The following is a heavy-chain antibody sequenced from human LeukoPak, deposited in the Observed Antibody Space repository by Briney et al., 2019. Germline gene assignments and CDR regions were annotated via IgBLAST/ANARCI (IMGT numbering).Heavy chain of an antibody. J-gene: IGHJ4*02. CDR1: GGSTITYY. D-gene: IGHD4-17*01. Sequence: SETLSLTCTVSGGSTITYYWTWIRQPPGKGLEWIGYIQYRGNADYNPSIKSRVTISVDTSNDQCSLRLSSVTAADSAMYYCATEGSLTTFDWGQGTLVTVSS. CDR2: IQYRGNA. CDR3: ATEGSLTTFD. V-gene: IGHV4-59*01.